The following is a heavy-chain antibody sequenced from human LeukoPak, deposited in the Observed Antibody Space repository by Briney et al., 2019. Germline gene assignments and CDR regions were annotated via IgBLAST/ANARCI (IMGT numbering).Heavy chain of an antibody. CDR2: ISYDGSNK. CDR3: ARDPILWFGELLSHNWFDP. D-gene: IGHD3-10*01. CDR1: GFTFSSYH. Sequence: PGGSLRLSCATSGFTFSSYHMNWVRQAPGKGLEWVAGISYDGSNKYYADSVKGRFTISRDNSKNTLYLQMNSLRAEDTAVYYCARDPILWFGELLSHNWFDPWGQGTLVTVSS. J-gene: IGHJ5*02. V-gene: IGHV3-30-3*01.